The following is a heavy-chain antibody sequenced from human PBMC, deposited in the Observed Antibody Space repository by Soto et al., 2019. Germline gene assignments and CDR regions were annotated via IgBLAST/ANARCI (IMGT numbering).Heavy chain of an antibody. D-gene: IGHD6-6*01. J-gene: IGHJ5*02. Sequence: PGESLKISCKGSGYSFTNYWIGWVRQMPGKGLEWMGIIHPGDSDTRYSPSFQGQVTISADKSISTAYLQWSSLKASDTAMYYCARSLYSSSLDWFDPWGQGTLVTVSS. V-gene: IGHV5-51*01. CDR1: GYSFTNYW. CDR2: IHPGDSDT. CDR3: ARSLYSSSLDWFDP.